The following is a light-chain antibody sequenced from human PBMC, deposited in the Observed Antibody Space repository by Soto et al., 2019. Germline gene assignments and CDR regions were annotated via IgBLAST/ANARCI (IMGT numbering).Light chain of an antibody. CDR2: GVT. Sequence: QSALTQPASVSGSPGQSITISCTGTGSDIGAYNYVSWYQQHPGKAPKLIIHGVTHRPSGVSTRFSASKSAYTASLTISGLQAADEADYYCSSFTTNYFYVFGPGTKLTVL. CDR1: GSDIGAYNY. V-gene: IGLV2-14*01. CDR3: SSFTTNYFYV. J-gene: IGLJ1*01.